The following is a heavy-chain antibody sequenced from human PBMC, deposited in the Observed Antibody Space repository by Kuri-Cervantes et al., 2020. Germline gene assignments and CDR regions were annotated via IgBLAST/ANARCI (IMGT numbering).Heavy chain of an antibody. V-gene: IGHV3-13*01. CDR2: IGTASDT. CDR3: ARRAVRGPNAQNAFDI. D-gene: IGHD3-10*01. CDR1: GFTFSSYD. J-gene: IGHJ3*02. Sequence: GGSLRLSCAASGFTFSSYDMHWVRQATGKGLEWVSAIGTASDTYYPGSVKDRFTISRENAKNSLYLQMNSLRAGDTAVYYCARRAVRGPNAQNAFDIWGQGTMVTVSS.